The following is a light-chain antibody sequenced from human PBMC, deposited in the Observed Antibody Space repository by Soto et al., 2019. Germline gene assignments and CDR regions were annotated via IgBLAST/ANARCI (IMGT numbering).Light chain of an antibody. CDR2: EVS. CDR3: SSYTITSTLV. V-gene: IGLV2-14*01. CDR1: SSDVGAYNY. Sequence: QSALSQPASVSGSPGQSITISCTGTSSDVGAYNYVAWYQQHPGKAPKVMIYEVSYRPPWVSNRFSGSKSGNTASLTISGLQAEDEADYFCSSYTITSTLVFGGGTKLTVL. J-gene: IGLJ2*01.